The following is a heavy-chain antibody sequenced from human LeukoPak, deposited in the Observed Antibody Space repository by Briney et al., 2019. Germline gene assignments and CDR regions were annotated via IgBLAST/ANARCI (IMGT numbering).Heavy chain of an antibody. J-gene: IGHJ4*02. D-gene: IGHD1-7*01. CDR3: AKEGGTGTRFDY. CDR2: ISGSGTGT. Sequence: PSETLSLTCTVSGGSITSYYWSWIRQAAGKGLYWVSAISGSGTGTYYADSVKGRFTISRDNSKNTLYLQMNRLRGEDTAVYYGAKEGGTGTRFDYWGQGTLVTVSS. CDR1: GGSITSYY. V-gene: IGHV3-23*01.